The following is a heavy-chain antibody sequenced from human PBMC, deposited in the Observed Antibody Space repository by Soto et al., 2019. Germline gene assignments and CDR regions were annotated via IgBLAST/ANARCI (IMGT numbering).Heavy chain of an antibody. CDR2: IKSKTDGGTT. CDR1: GFTFSNAW. CDR3: TRQPTQYRGIWSNYYYGMDV. V-gene: IGHV3-15*07. D-gene: IGHD2-21*01. J-gene: IGHJ6*02. Sequence: EVQLVESGGGLVKPGGSLRLSCAASGFTFSNAWMNWVRQAPGKGLEWVGRIKSKTDGGTTDYAAPVKGRFTISRDDSKNTLSLQMNSLKTEDTSVYYCTRQPTQYRGIWSNYYYGMDVWGQGTTVTVSS.